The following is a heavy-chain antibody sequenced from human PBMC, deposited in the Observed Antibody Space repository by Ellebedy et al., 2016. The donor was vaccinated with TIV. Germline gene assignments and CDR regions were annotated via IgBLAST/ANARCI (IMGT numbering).Heavy chain of an antibody. D-gene: IGHD5-12*01. CDR1: GGSFSGYY. CDR3: ARFKSRVATSPWRYNWFDP. CDR2: INHSGST. Sequence: MPGGSLRLSCAVYGGSFSGYYWSWIPQPPGKGLEWIGEINHSGSTNYNPSLKSRVTISVDTSKNQFSLTLSSVTAADTAVYYCARFKSRVATSPWRYNWFDPWGQGTLVTVSS. J-gene: IGHJ5*02. V-gene: IGHV4-34*01.